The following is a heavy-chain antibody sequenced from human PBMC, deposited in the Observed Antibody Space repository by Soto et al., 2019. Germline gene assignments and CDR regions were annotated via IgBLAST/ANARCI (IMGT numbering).Heavy chain of an antibody. CDR1: GHTFTSYG. Sequence: GPEVKKPGASVKVSCKTSGHTFTSYGISWVRQAPGQGLEWMGWISTDKGKTNYAQKFQGRVTMTTDTSTTTAYMELRSLRSDDTAVYYCATRSPAFDYWGQGTLVTVSS. CDR3: ATRSPAFDY. CDR2: ISTDKGKT. J-gene: IGHJ4*02. V-gene: IGHV1-18*01.